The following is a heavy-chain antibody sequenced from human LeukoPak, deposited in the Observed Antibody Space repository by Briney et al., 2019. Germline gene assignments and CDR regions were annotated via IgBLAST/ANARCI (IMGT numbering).Heavy chain of an antibody. CDR3: ARGAKAARYYYYMDV. CDR2: ISYDGSNK. CDR1: GFNFSSYA. J-gene: IGHJ6*03. D-gene: IGHD6-13*01. Sequence: AGGSLRLSCAASGFNFSSYAMHWVRQAPGKGLEWVAVISYDGSNKYYADSVKGRFTISRDNSKNTLYLQMNSLRAEDTAVYYCARGAKAARYYYYMDVWGKGTTVTVSS. V-gene: IGHV3-30-3*01.